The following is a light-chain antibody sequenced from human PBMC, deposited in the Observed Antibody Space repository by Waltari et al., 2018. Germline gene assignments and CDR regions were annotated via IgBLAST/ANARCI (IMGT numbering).Light chain of an antibody. Sequence: ETVLTQSPVTLSLSPGEGATLSCKASQSVGSSLAWYQQKPGQAPRLLIYNASNRAAGIPARFSGSGSGTDFTLTISSREPEDFAVYYCQQRSNWNTFGQGTKLEIK. CDR1: QSVGSS. V-gene: IGKV3-11*01. J-gene: IGKJ2*01. CDR2: NAS. CDR3: QQRSNWNT.